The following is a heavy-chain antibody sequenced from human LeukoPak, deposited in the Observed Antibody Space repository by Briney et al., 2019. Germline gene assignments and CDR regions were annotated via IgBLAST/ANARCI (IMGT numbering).Heavy chain of an antibody. J-gene: IGHJ4*02. CDR1: GGSISSGDYY. V-gene: IGHV4-30-4*08. CDR2: IYYSGST. D-gene: IGHD3-3*01. Sequence: PSETLSLTCTVSGGSISSGDYYWRWVRQPPGTCLEWIGYIYYSGSTYYNPSLKSRVTISADTSKNQFSLKLSSVTAADTAVYYCARSLVDFWSGYPYTFDYWGQGTLVTVSS. CDR3: ARSLVDFWSGYPYTFDY.